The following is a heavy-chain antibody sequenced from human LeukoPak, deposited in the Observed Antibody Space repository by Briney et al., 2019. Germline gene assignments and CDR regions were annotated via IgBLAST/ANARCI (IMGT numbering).Heavy chain of an antibody. CDR1: GFTFSNYN. CDR2: ISSSSTNI. D-gene: IGHD6-19*01. V-gene: IGHV3-21*01. CDR3: ARDDTAVAGTELDY. Sequence: GGSLRLSCVASGFTFSNYNMNWVRQAPGKGLEWVSYISSSSTNIYYTDSVKGRFTISRDNAKNSLYLQMNSLRAEDTAVYYCARDDTAVAGTELDYWGQGTQVTVSS. J-gene: IGHJ4*02.